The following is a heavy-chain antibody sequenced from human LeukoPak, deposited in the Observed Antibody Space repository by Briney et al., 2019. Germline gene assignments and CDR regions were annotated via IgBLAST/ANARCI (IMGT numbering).Heavy chain of an antibody. V-gene: IGHV3-33*01. J-gene: IGHJ4*02. CDR2: IWYDGSNK. Sequence: GGSLRLSCAASGFTFSSYGMHWVRQAPGKGLEWVAVIWYDGSNKYYADSVKGRFTISRDNAKNPLYLQMNSLRAEDTAVYYCARTDYYDSSGPPGVFDYWGQGTLVTVSS. CDR1: GFTFSSYG. CDR3: ARTDYYDSSGPPGVFDY. D-gene: IGHD3-22*01.